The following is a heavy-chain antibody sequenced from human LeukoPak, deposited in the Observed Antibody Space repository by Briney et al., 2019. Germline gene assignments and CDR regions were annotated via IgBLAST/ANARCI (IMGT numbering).Heavy chain of an antibody. J-gene: IGHJ4*02. V-gene: IGHV4-31*03. CDR3: ARAGDYYDSSGYSLRY. CDR2: IYYSGST. CDR1: GGSISSGGYY. Sequence: SETLSLTCTVSGGSISSGGYYWSWIRQHPGKGLEWIGYIYYSGSTYYNPSLKSRVTISVDTSKNQFSLKLSSVSAADTAVYYCARAGDYYDSSGYSLRYWGQGTLVTVSS. D-gene: IGHD3-22*01.